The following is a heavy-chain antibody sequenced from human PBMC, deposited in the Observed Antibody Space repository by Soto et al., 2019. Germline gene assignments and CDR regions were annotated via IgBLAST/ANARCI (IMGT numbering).Heavy chain of an antibody. D-gene: IGHD3-3*01. CDR1: GCSISSYY. CDR2: IYYSGST. CDR3: ARAEKESYTIFGVVIIG. V-gene: IGHV4-59*12. J-gene: IGHJ4*02. Sequence: QVQLQESGPGLVKPSETLSLTCTVSGCSISSYYWSWIRQPPGKGLEWIGYIYYSGSTNYNPSLKRQVTISVDTSKSQGSLKLSSVTAADTALYYGARAEKESYTIFGVVIIGWGQGPLVTVSS.